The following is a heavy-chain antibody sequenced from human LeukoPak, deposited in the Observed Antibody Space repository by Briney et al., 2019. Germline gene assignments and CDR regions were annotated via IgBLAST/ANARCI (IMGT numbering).Heavy chain of an antibody. J-gene: IGHJ4*02. CDR3: ARGYYYGSGSYYK. V-gene: IGHV1-2*02. CDR1: GYTFTGYY. Sequence: GASVKVSCKASGYTFTGYYMHWVRQAPGQGLEWMGWINPNSGGTNYAQKFQGRVTMTRDTSISTAYMELSRLRSDDTAVYYCARGYYYGSGSYYKWGQGTLVTVSS. CDR2: INPNSGGT. D-gene: IGHD3-10*01.